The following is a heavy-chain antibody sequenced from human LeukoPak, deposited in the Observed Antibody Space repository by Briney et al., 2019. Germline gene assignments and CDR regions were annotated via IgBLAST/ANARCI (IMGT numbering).Heavy chain of an antibody. D-gene: IGHD6-19*01. CDR3: ARDLRSSGWYYFDY. CDR1: GFTFSSYA. J-gene: IGHJ4*02. CDR2: ISYDGSNK. V-gene: IGHV3-30-3*01. Sequence: GGSLRLSCAASGFTFSSYAMHWVRQAPGKGLEWVAVISYDGSNKYYADSVKGRFTISRDNSKNTQYLQMNSLRAEDTAVYYCARDLRSSGWYYFDYWGQGTLVTVSS.